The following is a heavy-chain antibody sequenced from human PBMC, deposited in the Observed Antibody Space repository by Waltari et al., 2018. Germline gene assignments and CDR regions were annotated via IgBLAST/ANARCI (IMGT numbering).Heavy chain of an antibody. J-gene: IGHJ3*02. CDR2: IYYSGST. CDR3: ARAEKGAFDI. Sequence: QVQLQESGPGLVKPSETLSLPCTVSGGSISSYYWSWIRQPPGKGLEWIGYIYYSGSTNYNPSLKSRVTISVDTSKNQFSLKLSSVTAADTAVYYCARAEKGAFDIWGQGTMVTVSS. V-gene: IGHV4-59*01. D-gene: IGHD6-19*01. CDR1: GGSISSYY.